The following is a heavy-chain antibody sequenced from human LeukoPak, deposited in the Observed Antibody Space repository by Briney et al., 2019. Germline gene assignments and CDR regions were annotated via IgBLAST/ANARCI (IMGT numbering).Heavy chain of an antibody. CDR3: AKDRSSTSSYGFDY. Sequence: GGSLRLSCAASEFTFRSYAMSWVRHAPGKGLEWVSGISGSDGRTYYADSVEGRFTISRDNSKNTLYLQMNSLRAEDTAIYYCAKDRSSTSSYGFDYWGQGTLVTVSS. V-gene: IGHV3-23*01. J-gene: IGHJ4*02. CDR2: ISGSDGRT. CDR1: EFTFRSYA. D-gene: IGHD2-2*01.